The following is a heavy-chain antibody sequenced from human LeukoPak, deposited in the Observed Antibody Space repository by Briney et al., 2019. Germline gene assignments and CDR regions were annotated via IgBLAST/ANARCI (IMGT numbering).Heavy chain of an antibody. J-gene: IGHJ4*02. CDR2: IIPILGIA. Sequence: GASVKVSCKASGGTFSSYAISWVRQAPGQGLEWMGRIIPILGIANYAQKFQGRVTITADKSTSTAYMELSSLRSEDTAVYYCATTGGSYKTFDYWGQGTLVTVSS. CDR3: ATTGGSYKTFDY. CDR1: GGTFSSYA. D-gene: IGHD1-26*01. V-gene: IGHV1-69*04.